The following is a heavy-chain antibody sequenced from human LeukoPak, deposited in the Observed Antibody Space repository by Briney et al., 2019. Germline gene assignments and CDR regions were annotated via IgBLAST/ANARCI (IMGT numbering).Heavy chain of an antibody. CDR1: GYSISSGYY. Sequence: SETLSPTCTVSGYSISSGYYWVWIRQPPGKGLEWIGSIYRSGSTNYNPSLKSRVTISVDTSQNQFSLKVNSVTAADTAVYYCARGDCSSTICYSPMDVWGKGTTVTVSS. J-gene: IGHJ6*03. V-gene: IGHV4-38-2*02. CDR2: IYRSGST. CDR3: ARGDCSSTICYSPMDV. D-gene: IGHD2-2*01.